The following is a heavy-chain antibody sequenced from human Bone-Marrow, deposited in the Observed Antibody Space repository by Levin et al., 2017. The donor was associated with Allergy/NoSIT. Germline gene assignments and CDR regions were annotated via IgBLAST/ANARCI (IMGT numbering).Heavy chain of an antibody. CDR2: ISRSGHST. CDR3: AKGKQWELPLDY. D-gene: IGHD1-26*01. Sequence: GGSLRLSCAASGFTFTNYAVSWVRQDPGKGLEWVSAISRSGHSTYYADSVKGRFTISRDNSKNTLYLQMNSLRAEDTALYYCAKGKQWELPLDYWGQGTLVTVSS. J-gene: IGHJ4*02. V-gene: IGHV3-23*01. CDR1: GFTFTNYA.